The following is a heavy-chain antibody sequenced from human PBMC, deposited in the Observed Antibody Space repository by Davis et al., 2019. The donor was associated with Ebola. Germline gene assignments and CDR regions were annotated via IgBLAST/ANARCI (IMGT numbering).Heavy chain of an antibody. V-gene: IGHV5-51*01. CDR3: ARSGYDFWGDLTNSYYYYMDV. J-gene: IGHJ6*03. Sequence: GESLKISCKGSGYSFPSYWIGWVRQMPGKGLEWMGIIYPGDSDTRYSPSFQGQVTISADKSINTAYLQWSSLKASDTAMYYCARSGYDFWGDLTNSYYYYMDVWGKGTTVTVSS. D-gene: IGHD3-3*01. CDR1: GYSFPSYW. CDR2: IYPGDSDT.